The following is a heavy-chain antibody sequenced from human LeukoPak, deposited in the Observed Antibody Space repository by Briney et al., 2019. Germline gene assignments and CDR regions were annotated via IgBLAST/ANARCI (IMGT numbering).Heavy chain of an antibody. CDR2: VSGSGSEI. Sequence: PGGSLRLSCAASGFTFNNFEMNWVRQAPGKGLEWVSYVSGSGSEIHYGDSVKGRFTISRDNAKSSLYLQMNSLRAEDTAVYYCAVTVVIQSLFDYWGQGTLVTVSS. V-gene: IGHV3-48*03. CDR1: GFTFNNFE. D-gene: IGHD4-23*01. CDR3: AVTVVIQSLFDY. J-gene: IGHJ4*02.